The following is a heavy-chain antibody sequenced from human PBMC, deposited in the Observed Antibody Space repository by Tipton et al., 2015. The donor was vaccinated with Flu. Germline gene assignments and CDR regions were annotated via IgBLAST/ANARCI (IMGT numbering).Heavy chain of an antibody. V-gene: IGHV4-59*01. J-gene: IGHJ4*02. CDR3: ARDPTVGAVRGYSDY. CDR2: IYYSGST. D-gene: IGHD1-26*01. Sequence: TLSLTCTVSGGSISSYYWSWIRQPPGKGLEWIGYIYYSGSTNYNPSLKSRVTISVDTSKNQFSLKLSSVTAADTAVYYCARDPTVGAVRGYSDYWGQGTLVTVSS. CDR1: GGSISSYY.